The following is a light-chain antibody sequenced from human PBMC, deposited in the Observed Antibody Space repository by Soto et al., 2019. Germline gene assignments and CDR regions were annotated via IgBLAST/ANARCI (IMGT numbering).Light chain of an antibody. J-gene: IGLJ2*01. CDR1: KLEGKY. Sequence: SYELTQPPSVSVSPGQTASITCSGDKLEGKYVCWYQQKPGQSPVLVIYEDSKRPSGIPERFSGSNSGNTATLTISGTQAMDEADYYCQAWDSSVVFGGGTKLTVL. V-gene: IGLV3-1*01. CDR3: QAWDSSVV. CDR2: EDS.